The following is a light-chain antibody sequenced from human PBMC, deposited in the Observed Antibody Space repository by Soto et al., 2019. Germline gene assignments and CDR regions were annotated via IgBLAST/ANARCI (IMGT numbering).Light chain of an antibody. CDR2: GAS. Sequence: EIVMTQSPGTLSVSPGERATLSCRASQSVSSNLAWYQQKPGQAPWLLIYGASTRATGIPARFSGSGSGTEFTLTISSLQPDDFATYYCQQFNTSPWTFGQGTKVDIK. V-gene: IGKV3-15*01. CDR1: QSVSSN. J-gene: IGKJ1*01. CDR3: QQFNTSPWT.